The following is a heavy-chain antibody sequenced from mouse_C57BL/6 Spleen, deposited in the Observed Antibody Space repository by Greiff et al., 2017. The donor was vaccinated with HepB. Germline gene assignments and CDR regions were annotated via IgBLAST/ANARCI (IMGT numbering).Heavy chain of an antibody. D-gene: IGHD2-4*01. J-gene: IGHJ1*03. CDR3: ARDYYDYDEGYFDV. Sequence: EVKLVESGGGLVKPGGSLKLSCAASGFTFSSYAMSWVRQTPEKRLEWVATISDGGSYTYYPDNVKGRFTISRDNAKNNLYLQMSHLKSEDTAMYYCARDYYDYDEGYFDVWGTGTTVTVSS. V-gene: IGHV5-4*01. CDR2: ISDGGSYT. CDR1: GFTFSSYA.